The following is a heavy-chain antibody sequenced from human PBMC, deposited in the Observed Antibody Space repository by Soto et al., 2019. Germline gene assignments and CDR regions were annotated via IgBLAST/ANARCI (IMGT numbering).Heavy chain of an antibody. CDR2: INHSGST. J-gene: IGHJ6*04. CDR1: GGTCVDYG. Sequence: AVDGGTCVDYGCRWIIQQPGKGLEWIGEINHSGSTNYNPSLKSRVTISVDTSKNQFSLKLSSVTAADTAVYYCARGTSGYGSSPYYYYRSVMAVWGNRTTVTVSS. CDR3: ARGTSGYGSSPYYYYRSVMAV. D-gene: IGHD6-6*01. V-gene: IGHV4-34*01.